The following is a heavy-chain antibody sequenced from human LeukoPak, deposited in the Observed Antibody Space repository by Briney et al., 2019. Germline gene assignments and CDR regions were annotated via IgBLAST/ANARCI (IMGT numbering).Heavy chain of an antibody. CDR2: IHTSGST. CDR1: GGSISSYY. D-gene: IGHD3-3*01. V-gene: IGHV4-4*09. Sequence: SETLSLTCTVSGGSISSYYWSWIRQPPGKGLEWIGYIHTSGSTNYNPSLKSRLTISVDTSKNQFSLKLSSVTAADTAVYYCARTEWLFNAFDIWGLGTMVTASS. CDR3: ARTEWLFNAFDI. J-gene: IGHJ3*02.